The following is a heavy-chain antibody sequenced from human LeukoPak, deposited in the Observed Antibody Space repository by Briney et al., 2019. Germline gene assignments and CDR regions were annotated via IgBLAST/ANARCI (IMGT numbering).Heavy chain of an antibody. CDR1: GFTFSSYA. D-gene: IGHD3-10*01. CDR3: ARDGGSGYYFDY. CDR2: ISSNGGST. Sequence: LAGGSLRLSCAASGFTFSSYAMHWVRQAPGKGLEYVSAISSNGGSTYYANSVKGRFTISRDSSKNTLYLQMGSLRAEDMAVYYCARDGGSGYYFDYWGQGTLVTVSS. V-gene: IGHV3-64*01. J-gene: IGHJ4*02.